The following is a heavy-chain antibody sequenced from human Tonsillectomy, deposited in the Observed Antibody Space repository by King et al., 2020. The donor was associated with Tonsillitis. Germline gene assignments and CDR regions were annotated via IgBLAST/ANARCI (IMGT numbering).Heavy chain of an antibody. D-gene: IGHD2-2*01. CDR1: GYAFTYRY. CDR2: ITPFNGNT. V-gene: IGHV1-45*02. J-gene: IGHJ3*02. Sequence: QLVESGAEVKKTGSSVKVSCTASGYAFTYRYLHWVRQAPGQALEWMGWITPFNGNTKNAQKFQDRVIITRDTSMSTAYMELSSLRSEATAMYYCASYQLLSDPGAFDIWGQGTMVTVSS. CDR3: ASYQLLSDPGAFDI.